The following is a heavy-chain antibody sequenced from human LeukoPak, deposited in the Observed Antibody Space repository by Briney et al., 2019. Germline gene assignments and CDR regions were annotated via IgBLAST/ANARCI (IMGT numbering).Heavy chain of an antibody. V-gene: IGHV4-59*01. CDR2: IYYSGST. D-gene: IGHD6-13*01. Sequence: NPSETLSLTCTVSGGSISSYYWSWIRQPPGKGLEWIGYIYYSGSTNYNPSLKSRVTISVDTSKNQFSLKLSSVTAADTAVYYCARVNIVAGWFDPWGQGTPVTVSS. CDR3: ARVNIVAGWFDP. J-gene: IGHJ5*02. CDR1: GGSISSYY.